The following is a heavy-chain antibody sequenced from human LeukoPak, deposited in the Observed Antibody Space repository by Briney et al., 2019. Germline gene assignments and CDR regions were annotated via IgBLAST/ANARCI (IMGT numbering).Heavy chain of an antibody. CDR1: GFTFSSYG. CDR2: ISYDGSNK. Sequence: GGSLRLSCAASGFTFSSYGMHWVRQAPGKGLEWVAVISYDGSNKYYADSVKGRFTISRDNAKNSLYLQMNSLRAEDTAVYYCARMEVADIDAFDIWGQGTMVTVSS. V-gene: IGHV3-30*03. D-gene: IGHD2-15*01. CDR3: ARMEVADIDAFDI. J-gene: IGHJ3*02.